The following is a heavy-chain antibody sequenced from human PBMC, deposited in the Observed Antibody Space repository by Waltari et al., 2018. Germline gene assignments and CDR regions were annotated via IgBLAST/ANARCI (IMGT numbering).Heavy chain of an antibody. CDR1: GGSFSGYY. D-gene: IGHD4-4*01. CDR3: ARGLQPLYYFDY. Sequence: QVQLQQWGAGLLTPSETLSLTCAVYGGSFSGYYWSWTRPPPGKGLEWIGETNHIGSTNYNPSLKSRVTISVDTSKNQFSLKLSSVTAADTAVYYCARGLQPLYYFDYWGQGTLVTVSS. J-gene: IGHJ4*02. V-gene: IGHV4-34*01. CDR2: TNHIGST.